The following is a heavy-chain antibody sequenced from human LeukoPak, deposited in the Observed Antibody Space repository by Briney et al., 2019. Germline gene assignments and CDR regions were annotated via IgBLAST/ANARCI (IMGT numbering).Heavy chain of an antibody. J-gene: IGHJ4*02. V-gene: IGHV4-39*01. Sequence: TSETLSLTCTVSGGSISSSSYYWGWIRQPPGKGLEWIGSIYYSGSTYYNPSLESRVTISVDTSKNQFSLKLSSVTAADTAVYYCARRYYYDSSGYYPFHHWGQGTLVTVSS. CDR2: IYYSGST. CDR1: GGSISSSSYY. CDR3: ARRYYYDSSGYYPFHH. D-gene: IGHD3-22*01.